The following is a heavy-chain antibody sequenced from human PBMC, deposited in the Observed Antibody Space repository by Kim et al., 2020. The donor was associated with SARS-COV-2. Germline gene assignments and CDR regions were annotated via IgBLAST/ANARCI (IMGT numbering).Heavy chain of an antibody. V-gene: IGHV3-30*07. CDR3: ARDDRESSGWGENWFDP. Sequence: VKGRFTISRDNSKNTLYLQMNSLRAEDTAVYYCARDDRESSGWGENWFDPWGQGTLVTVSS. D-gene: IGHD6-19*01. J-gene: IGHJ5*02.